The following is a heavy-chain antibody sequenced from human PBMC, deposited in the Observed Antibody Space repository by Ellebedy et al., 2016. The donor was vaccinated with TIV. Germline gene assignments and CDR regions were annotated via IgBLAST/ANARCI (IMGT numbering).Heavy chain of an antibody. CDR2: IYPGDAET. J-gene: IGHJ6*02. D-gene: IGHD1-14*01. CDR3: ARRLPNRGMDV. V-gene: IGHV5-51*01. Sequence: GESLKISXRASGYRFTTYWIGWVRQMPGKGLEWMGIIYPGDAETRYSPSFEGQVTISADRSTTTAYLQWSSLRATDTAMYYCARRLPNRGMDVWGQGTTVTVSS. CDR1: GYRFTTYW.